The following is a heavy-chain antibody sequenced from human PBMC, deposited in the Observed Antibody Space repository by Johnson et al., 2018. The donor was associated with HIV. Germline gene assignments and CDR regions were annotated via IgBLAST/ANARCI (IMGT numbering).Heavy chain of an antibody. Sequence: QMLLVESGGGWVKPGGSLRLSCAASGFTFSDAWMSWVRQAPGKGLEWVAFIRYDGSNKYYADSVKGRFTISRDNSKNTLYLQMNSLRAEDTAVYYCAKDRRQSSWELLDDAFDIWGQGTMVTVSS. CDR1: GFTFSDAW. CDR3: AKDRRQSSWELLDDAFDI. CDR2: IRYDGSNK. V-gene: IGHV3-30*02. D-gene: IGHD1-26*01. J-gene: IGHJ3*02.